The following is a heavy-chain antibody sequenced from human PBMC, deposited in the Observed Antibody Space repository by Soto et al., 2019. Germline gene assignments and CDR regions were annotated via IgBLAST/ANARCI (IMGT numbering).Heavy chain of an antibody. J-gene: IGHJ5*02. CDR3: ARGRGYSYGLDP. D-gene: IGHD5-18*01. V-gene: IGHV4-30-4*01. CDR2: ISYSGTT. Sequence: QVQLQESGPGLVKPSQTLSLTCTVSGDSISSINNYWSWIRQPPGEGLEWIGFISYSGTTSYSPSLKSRVAISLDTSKNQFSLCLNFVTAADTAVDYCARGRGYSYGLDPWGQGSLVTVSS. CDR1: GDSISSINNY.